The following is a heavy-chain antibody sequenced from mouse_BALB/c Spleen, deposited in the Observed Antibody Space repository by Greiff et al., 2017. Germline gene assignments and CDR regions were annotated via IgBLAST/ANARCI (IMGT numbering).Heavy chain of an antibody. V-gene: IGHV5-9-4*01. CDR2: ISSGGSYT. D-gene: IGHD2-2*01. Sequence: EVQGVESGGGLVKPGGSLKLSCAASGFTFSSYAMSWVRQSPEKRLEWVAEISSGGSYTYYPDTVTGRFTISRDNAKNTLYLEMSSLRSEDTAMYYCAREAWLRYFDYWGQGTTLTVSS. CDR3: AREAWLRYFDY. J-gene: IGHJ2*01. CDR1: GFTFSSYA.